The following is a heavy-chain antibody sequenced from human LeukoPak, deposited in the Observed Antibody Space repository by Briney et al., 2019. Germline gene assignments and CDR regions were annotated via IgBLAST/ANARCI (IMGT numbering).Heavy chain of an antibody. CDR3: ATTLAAAGSCDSDY. Sequence: SETLSLTCAVYGGSFSGYYWSWIRQPPGKGLEWIGEINHSGSTNYNPSLKSRVTISVDTSKNQFSLKLSSVTAADTAVYYCATTLAAAGSCDSDYWGQGTLVTVSS. V-gene: IGHV4-34*01. CDR1: GGSFSGYY. CDR2: INHSGST. D-gene: IGHD6-13*01. J-gene: IGHJ4*02.